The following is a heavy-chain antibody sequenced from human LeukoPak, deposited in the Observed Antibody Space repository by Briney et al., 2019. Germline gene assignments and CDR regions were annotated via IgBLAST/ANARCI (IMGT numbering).Heavy chain of an antibody. CDR2: INSDGSST. CDR1: GFTSSSYW. V-gene: IGHV3-74*01. D-gene: IGHD2-2*01. Sequence: AGSLTLSCAASGFTSSSYWMHWVRPAPGKGLVWVSRINSDGSSTSYADSVKDRLTISTDNAKNTLDLQMNSLRAEDTAVYYCASGGASRLFDYWGQGTLVTVSS. J-gene: IGHJ4*02. CDR3: ASGGASRLFDY.